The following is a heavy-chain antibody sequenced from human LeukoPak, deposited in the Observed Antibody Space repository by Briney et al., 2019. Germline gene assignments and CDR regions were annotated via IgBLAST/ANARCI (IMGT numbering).Heavy chain of an antibody. Sequence: GGSLRLSCAASGFTFSSYGMRWVRQAPGKGLEWVAFIRYDGSNKYYADSVKGRFTISRDNSKNTLYLQMNSLRAGDTAVYYCAKDTVLNDAFDIWGQGTMVTVSS. CDR2: IRYDGSNK. CDR1: GFTFSSYG. D-gene: IGHD4-17*01. V-gene: IGHV3-30*02. CDR3: AKDTVLNDAFDI. J-gene: IGHJ3*02.